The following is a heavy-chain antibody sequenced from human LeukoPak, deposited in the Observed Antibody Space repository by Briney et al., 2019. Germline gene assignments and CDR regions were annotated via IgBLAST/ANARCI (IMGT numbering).Heavy chain of an antibody. J-gene: IGHJ4*02. CDR1: GFTFSSYE. D-gene: IGHD3-10*01. V-gene: IGHV3-48*03. CDR2: ISTSGSTI. Sequence: PGGSLRLSCAASGFTFSSYEMNWVRQAPEKGPEWVSYISTSGSTIYYADSVKGRFTISRDNAENSLYLQMNSLRAEDTAVYYCARGARGMGYDYWGQGTLVTVSS. CDR3: ARGARGMGYDY.